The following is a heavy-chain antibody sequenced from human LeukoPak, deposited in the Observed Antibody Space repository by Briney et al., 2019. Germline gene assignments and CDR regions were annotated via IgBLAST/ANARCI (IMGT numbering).Heavy chain of an antibody. CDR3: ARDQAVVGAYFEQ. CDR1: GGSISSYY. V-gene: IGHV4-59*01. J-gene: IGHJ4*02. D-gene: IGHD1-26*01. Sequence: PSETLSLICTVSGGSISSYYWSGIRQPPGKGLEWIGYVYNNGSTNYNPSLKSRVTISVDTSKNQFSLNLNSVTAADTAVYYCARDQAVVGAYFEQWGQGTLVTVSS. CDR2: VYNNGST.